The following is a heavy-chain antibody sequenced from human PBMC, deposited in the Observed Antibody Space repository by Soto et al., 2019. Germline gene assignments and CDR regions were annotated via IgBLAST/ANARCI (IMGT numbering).Heavy chain of an antibody. Sequence: GGSLRLSCAVSGFPFSSDAMSWVRKGPGKGLEEFAAISGTSDSTYFAGPVKGRFATSRDNSKNTLYLQMRSLRAEYTAVYYCAKVIVVVPAAHYFDHSGQGTMVTVYS. CDR2: ISGTSDST. CDR1: GFPFSSDA. D-gene: IGHD2-2*01. CDR3: AKVIVVVPAAHYFDH. V-gene: IGHV3-23*01. J-gene: IGHJ4*02.